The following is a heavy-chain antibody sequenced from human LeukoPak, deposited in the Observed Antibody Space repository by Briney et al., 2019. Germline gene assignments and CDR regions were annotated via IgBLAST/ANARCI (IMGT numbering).Heavy chain of an antibody. D-gene: IGHD6-19*01. CDR1: GGTFSSYA. CDR3: ARGNSAKWIVVAGTFDY. J-gene: IGHJ4*02. V-gene: IGHV1-69*13. CDR2: IIPIFGTA. Sequence: GASVKVSCKASGGTFSSYAISWVRQAPGQGLEWMGGIIPIFGTANYAQKFQGRVTITADESTSTAYMELSSLRSEDTAVYYCARGNSAKWIVVAGTFDYWGQGTLVTVSS.